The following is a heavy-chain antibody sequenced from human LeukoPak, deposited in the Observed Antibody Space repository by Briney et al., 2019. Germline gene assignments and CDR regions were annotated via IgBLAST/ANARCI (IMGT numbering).Heavy chain of an antibody. Sequence: GASVKVSCKASGYTFTSYGISWVRQAPGQGLEWMGWISAYNGNTNYAQKLQGRVTMTTDTSTSTAYMELRGLRSDDTAVYYCARDPLGHRGRRDGYNYGHTSDYWGQGTLVTVSS. J-gene: IGHJ4*02. CDR3: ARDPLGHRGRRDGYNYGHTSDY. V-gene: IGHV1-18*01. D-gene: IGHD5-24*01. CDR1: GYTFTSYG. CDR2: ISAYNGNT.